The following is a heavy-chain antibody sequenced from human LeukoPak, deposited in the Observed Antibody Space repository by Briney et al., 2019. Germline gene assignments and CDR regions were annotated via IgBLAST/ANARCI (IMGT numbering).Heavy chain of an antibody. CDR2: ISYDGSNK. D-gene: IGHD3-22*01. CDR1: GFTFSSYA. CDR3: ARDAQIYDSSGYYATSFDY. J-gene: IGHJ4*02. V-gene: IGHV3-30*04. Sequence: PGGSLRLSCAASGFTFSSYAMHWVRQAPGKGLEWVAVISYDGSNKYYADSVKGRFTISRDNSKNTLYLQMNSLRAEDTAVYYCARDAQIYDSSGYYATSFDYWGQGTLVTVSS.